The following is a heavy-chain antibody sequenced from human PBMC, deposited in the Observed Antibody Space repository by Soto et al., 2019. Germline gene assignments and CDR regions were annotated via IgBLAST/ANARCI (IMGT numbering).Heavy chain of an antibody. Sequence: EGSLRLSCTASGFTFSSYAMSWVRNSPLKGLELVSTVIGRVYDTYYTDSVKGRFTISRDNSKNTLYVHMNSRRGEDTAVYYCARAQPTYSSSYFDYWGQGTLVTVSS. V-gene: IGHV3-23*01. CDR2: VIGRVYDT. J-gene: IGHJ4*02. CDR3: ARAQPTYSSSYFDY. CDR1: GFTFSSYA. D-gene: IGHD3-22*01.